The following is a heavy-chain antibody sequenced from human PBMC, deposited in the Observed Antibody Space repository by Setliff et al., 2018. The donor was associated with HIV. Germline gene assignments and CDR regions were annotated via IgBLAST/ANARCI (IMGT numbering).Heavy chain of an antibody. CDR1: GGSFSGYY. D-gene: IGHD3-3*01. V-gene: IGHV4-34*01. CDR3: ARGSRQLTIFGVVFKTNYYFMDV. J-gene: IGHJ6*03. Sequence: PSETLSLTCAVYGGSFSGYYWSWIRQPPGKGLEWIGEINHDRTTNYNPSPKSRVTISVDTSKNQFSLTLNSVTAADTAVYYCARGSRQLTIFGVVFKTNYYFMDVWGKGTAVTVSS. CDR2: INHDRTT.